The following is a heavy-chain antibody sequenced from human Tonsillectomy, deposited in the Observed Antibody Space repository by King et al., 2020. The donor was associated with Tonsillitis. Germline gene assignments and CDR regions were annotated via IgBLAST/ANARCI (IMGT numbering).Heavy chain of an antibody. D-gene: IGHD2-2*02. CDR3: ATYTVMEF. CDR1: GFTFSSYS. Sequence: DVQLVESGGGLVRPGGSLRLSCAASGFTFSSYSMTWVRQAPGKGLEWVSVISDSGANTNYADSVKGRFTISRDNSKNTLYLEMNSLRAEDTAVYYCATYTVMEFWGQGTLVTVSP. CDR2: ISDSGANT. J-gene: IGHJ4*02. V-gene: IGHV3-23*04.